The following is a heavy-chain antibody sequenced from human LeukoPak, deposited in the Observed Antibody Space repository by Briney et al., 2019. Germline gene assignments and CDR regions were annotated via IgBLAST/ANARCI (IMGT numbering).Heavy chain of an antibody. J-gene: IGHJ6*02. Sequence: RSGGSLRLSCAASGFTFSDYYMSWIRQAPGKGLEWVSYISSSGSTIYYADSVEGRFTISRDNAKNSLYLQMNSLRAEDTAVYYCARETYYDFWSGYYRDYYYYYGMDVWGQGTTVTVSS. CDR3: ARETYYDFWSGYYRDYYYYYGMDV. CDR1: GFTFSDYY. V-gene: IGHV3-11*01. D-gene: IGHD3-3*01. CDR2: ISSSGSTI.